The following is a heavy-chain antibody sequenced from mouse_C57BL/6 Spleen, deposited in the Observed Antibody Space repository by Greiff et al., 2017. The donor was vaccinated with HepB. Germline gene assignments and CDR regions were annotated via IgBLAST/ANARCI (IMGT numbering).Heavy chain of an antibody. D-gene: IGHD2-2*01. CDR3: ASDYGYDGAY. CDR1: GFTFSSYG. CDR2: ISSGGSYT. J-gene: IGHJ3*01. V-gene: IGHV5-6*01. Sequence: EVHLVESGGDLVKPGGSLKLSCAASGFTFSSYGMSWVRQTPDKRLEWVATISSGGSYTYSPDSVKGRFTISRDNAKNTLYLQMSSLKSEDTAMYYCASDYGYDGAYWGQGTLVTVSA.